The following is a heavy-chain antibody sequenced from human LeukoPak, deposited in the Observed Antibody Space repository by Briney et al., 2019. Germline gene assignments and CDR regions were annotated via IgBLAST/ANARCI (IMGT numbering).Heavy chain of an antibody. J-gene: IGHJ4*02. CDR3: ARDPLRGDGDN. Sequence: PGGSLRLSCAASGFTFPNYWMSWVRLAPGRGLEWVANIKQDGSETYYLDSVKGRFTVSRDNARNSLYLQMNSLRVEDTAVYYCARDPLRGDGDNWGQGTLVTVFS. V-gene: IGHV3-7*01. CDR2: IKQDGSET. CDR1: GFTFPNYW. D-gene: IGHD5-12*01.